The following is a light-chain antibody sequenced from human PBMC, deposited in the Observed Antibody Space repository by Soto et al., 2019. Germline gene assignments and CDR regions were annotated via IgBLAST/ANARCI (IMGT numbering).Light chain of an antibody. CDR3: SSYTSSSTVV. J-gene: IGLJ2*01. CDR2: EVS. CDR1: SSDVGGHIY. V-gene: IGLV2-14*01. Sequence: QSALTQPASVSGSPGQSITISCTGTSSDVGGHIYVSWYQHHPGKAPKLMIYEVSNRPSGVSNRFSASKSGNTASLTISGLQAEDEADYFCSSYTSSSTVVFGGGTQLTVL.